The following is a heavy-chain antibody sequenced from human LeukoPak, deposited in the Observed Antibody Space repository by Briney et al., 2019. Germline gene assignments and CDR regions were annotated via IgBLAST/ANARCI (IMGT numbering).Heavy chain of an antibody. D-gene: IGHD6-13*01. V-gene: IGHV1-2*02. Sequence: ASVKVSCKASGYTFTDYYMHWVRQAPGQGLEWMGWINPNSGGTNYAQKFQGRVTMTRDTSISTAYMELSRLRSDDTAVYYCARTPSTSETAAGSFDYWGRGTLVTVSS. CDR2: INPNSGGT. CDR3: ARTPSTSETAAGSFDY. CDR1: GYTFTDYY. J-gene: IGHJ4*02.